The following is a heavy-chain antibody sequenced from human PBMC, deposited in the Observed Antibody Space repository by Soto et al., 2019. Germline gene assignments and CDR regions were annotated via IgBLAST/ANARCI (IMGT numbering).Heavy chain of an antibody. V-gene: IGHV3-23*01. J-gene: IGHJ5*02. CDR3: AKDLEHDYVWGSYRPTIGGPGWFDP. CDR2: ISGSGGST. Sequence: GGSLRLSCAASGFTFSSYAMSWVRQAPGKGLEWVSAISGSGGSTYYADSVKGRFTISRDNSKNTLYLQMNSLRAEDTAVYYCAKDLEHDYVWGSYRPTIGGPGWFDPWGQGTLVTVSS. D-gene: IGHD3-16*02. CDR1: GFTFSSYA.